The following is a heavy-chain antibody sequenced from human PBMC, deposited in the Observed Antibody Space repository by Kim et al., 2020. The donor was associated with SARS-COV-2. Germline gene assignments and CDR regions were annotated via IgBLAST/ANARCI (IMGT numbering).Heavy chain of an antibody. Sequence: GGSLRLSCAASGFTFSSYAMSWVRQAPGKGLEWVSAISGSGGSTYYADSVKGRFTISRDNSKNTLYLQMNSLRAEDTAVYYCAKDRHFSSTSCHTISPDYYGMDVWGQGTTVSVSS. J-gene: IGHJ6*02. V-gene: IGHV3-23*01. CDR3: AKDRHFSSTSCHTISPDYYGMDV. CDR1: GFTFSSYA. D-gene: IGHD2-2*02. CDR2: ISGSGGST.